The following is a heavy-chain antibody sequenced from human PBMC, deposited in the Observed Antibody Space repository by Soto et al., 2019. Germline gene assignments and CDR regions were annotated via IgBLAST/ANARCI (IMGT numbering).Heavy chain of an antibody. J-gene: IGHJ4*02. CDR3: HGYGY. CDR1: GFTVSSTNY. CDR2: IYSGGTT. D-gene: IGHD5-12*01. V-gene: IGHV3-53*01. Sequence: EVQVVESGGGLIQPGGSLRLSCVVSGFTVSSTNYMSWVRQAPGKGLEWVSVIYSGGTTFYADSVKGRFTISRDNSRSTRSLQRNSRRAGGTAVYYCHGYGYWGQGALVTVSS.